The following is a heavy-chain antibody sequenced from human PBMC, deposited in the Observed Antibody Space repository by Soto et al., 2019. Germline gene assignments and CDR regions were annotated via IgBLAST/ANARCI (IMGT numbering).Heavy chain of an antibody. J-gene: IGHJ4*02. CDR1: GYTFTSYG. CDR2: ISPYNNNT. V-gene: IGHV1-18*04. D-gene: IGHD2-2*01. Sequence: QAQLVQSGAEVKKPGASVKVSCKTSGYTFTSYGISWMRQAPGQGLEWMGWISPYNNNTNYVQKLQDRVTMTTDASTSTGYLEVGSLRSDDTAVYFCARDQGLLVSPSTGDFWGQGTLVTVSS. CDR3: ARDQGLLVSPSTGDF.